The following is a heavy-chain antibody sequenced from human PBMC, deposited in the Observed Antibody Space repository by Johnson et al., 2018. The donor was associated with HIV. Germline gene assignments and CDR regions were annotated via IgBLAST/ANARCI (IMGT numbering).Heavy chain of an antibody. CDR3: ARAKDAAYPYDAFDV. Sequence: AQLVESGGGVLRPGRSLRLSRAASGFNVVDDALRWVRQVPGKGLEWVSGLNYNGGSTGYADSVRDRFSISRDNAKNSLYLQMDSLRAEDTAMYYCARAKDAAYPYDAFDVWGHGTMVIVSA. V-gene: IGHV3-20*04. J-gene: IGHJ3*01. CDR1: GFNVVDDA. D-gene: IGHD2-15*01. CDR2: LNYNGGST.